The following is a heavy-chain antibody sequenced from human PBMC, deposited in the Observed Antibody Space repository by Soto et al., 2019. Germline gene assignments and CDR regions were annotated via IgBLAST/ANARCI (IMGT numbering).Heavy chain of an antibody. J-gene: IGHJ3*01. CDR3: AAYPRFAFEF. Sequence: QVQLQESGPGLVKPSETLSLTCSVSGGSVSGDKNYWSWIRQSPGEGLEWIGFISYSGATIYNPSLQGRLTVSVDRSKNQFYPKLRSVHGSDMACSYRAAYPRFAFEFWGQGTTVIVSS. D-gene: IGHD3-16*01. CDR1: GGSVSGDKNY. V-gene: IGHV4-61*01. CDR2: ISYSGAT.